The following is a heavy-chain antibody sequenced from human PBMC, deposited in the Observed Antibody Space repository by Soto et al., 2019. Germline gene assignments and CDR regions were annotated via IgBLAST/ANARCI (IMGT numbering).Heavy chain of an antibody. J-gene: IGHJ4*02. CDR1: GYAINSGYY. CDR2: MYHGGFS. V-gene: IGHV4-38-2*01. CDR3: SRVRVAAGTIYFDI. D-gene: IGHD6-13*01. Sequence: PETLSLTCGESGYAINSGYYWGWIRQSPGKGLEWIGNMYHGGFSYYNPSLKSRVTISVDTSKNQFSLKLSSVTAADTAVYYYSRVRVAAGTIYFDIWGQGTLVTVSS.